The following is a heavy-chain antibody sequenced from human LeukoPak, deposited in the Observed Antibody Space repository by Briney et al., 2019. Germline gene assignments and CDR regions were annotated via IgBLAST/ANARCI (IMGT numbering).Heavy chain of an antibody. CDR3: AKDRYSSSSGCFDY. Sequence: PGGSLRLSCAASGFTFSSYGMHWVRQAPGKGLEWVAFIRYDGSNKYYADSVKGRFTISRDNSKNTLYLDMNSLRAEDTAVYFCAKDRYSSSSGCFDYWGQGTLVTVSS. CDR2: IRYDGSNK. V-gene: IGHV3-30*02. D-gene: IGHD6-6*01. CDR1: GFTFSSYG. J-gene: IGHJ4*02.